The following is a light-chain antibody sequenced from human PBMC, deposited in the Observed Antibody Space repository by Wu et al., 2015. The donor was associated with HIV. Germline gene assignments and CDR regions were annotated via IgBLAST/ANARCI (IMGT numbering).Light chain of an antibody. J-gene: IGKJ2*01. CDR3: QQYSNWPRT. CDR1: QSVSSK. CDR2: GAS. V-gene: IGKV3-15*01. Sequence: EIVMTQSPATLSVSPGERATLSCRASQSVSSKFAWYQQKPGQAPRLLIYGASTRATGIPARLSGSGSRTEFTLTISSMQSADFAVYYCQQYSNWPRTFGQGTKLEIK.